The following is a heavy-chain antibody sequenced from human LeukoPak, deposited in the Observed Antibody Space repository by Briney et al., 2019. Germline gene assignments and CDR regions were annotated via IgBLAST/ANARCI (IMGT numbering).Heavy chain of an antibody. J-gene: IGHJ4*02. CDR3: ARSAYSSGYYYFDY. D-gene: IGHD3-22*01. Sequence: PSETLSLTCTVSGGSISSYYWSWIRQPPGKGLEWIGYINYRGSTNYNPSLKSRVTISVDTSKNQFSLKLSSVTAADMAVYYCARSAYSSGYYYFDYWGPGNLLTVSS. V-gene: IGHV4-59*08. CDR2: INYRGST. CDR1: GGSISSYY.